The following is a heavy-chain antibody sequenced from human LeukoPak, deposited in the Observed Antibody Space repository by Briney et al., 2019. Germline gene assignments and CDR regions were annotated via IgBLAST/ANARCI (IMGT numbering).Heavy chain of an antibody. CDR2: IRYDGSNK. Sequence: PGGSLRLYCAASGFTFSSYGMHWVRQAPGKGLEWVAFIRYDGSNKYYADSVKGRFTISRDNSKNTLYLQMNSLRAEDTAVYYCAKDLTGVGANMFDYWGQGTLVTVSS. CDR3: AKDLTGVGANMFDY. V-gene: IGHV3-30*02. D-gene: IGHD1-26*01. CDR1: GFTFSSYG. J-gene: IGHJ4*02.